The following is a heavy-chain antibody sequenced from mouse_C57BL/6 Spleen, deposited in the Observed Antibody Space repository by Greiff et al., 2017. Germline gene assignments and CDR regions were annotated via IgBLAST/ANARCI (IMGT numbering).Heavy chain of an antibody. CDR3: ARPHFDY. J-gene: IGHJ2*01. V-gene: IGHV1-50*01. CDR1: GYTFTSYW. CDR2: IDPSASYT. Sequence: QVQLQQPGAELVKPGASVKLSCKASGYTFTSYWMQWVQQRPGQGLEWIGEIDPSASYTNYNQKFKGKATLTVDTSSSTAYMQLSSLTSEDSAVYYCARPHFDYWGQGTTLTVSS.